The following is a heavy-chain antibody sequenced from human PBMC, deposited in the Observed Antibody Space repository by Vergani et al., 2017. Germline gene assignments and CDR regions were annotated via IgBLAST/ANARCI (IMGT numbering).Heavy chain of an antibody. CDR2: ISGSGSTI. CDR3: AGDLRPSCSSTSCYKGDYFDY. CDR1: GFTSSNYA. D-gene: IGHD2-2*02. Sequence: EVQLLESGGGLVQPGGSLRLSCAASGFTSSNYAMSWVRQAPGKGLEWVSAISGSGSTIYYADSVKGRFTISRDNAKNSLYLQMNSLRAEDTAVYYCAGDLRPSCSSTSCYKGDYFDYWGQGTLVTVSS. J-gene: IGHJ4*02. V-gene: IGHV3-23*01.